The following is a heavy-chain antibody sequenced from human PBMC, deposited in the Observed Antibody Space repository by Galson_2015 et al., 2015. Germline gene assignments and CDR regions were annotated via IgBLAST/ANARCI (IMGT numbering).Heavy chain of an antibody. CDR3: ARRAEGATVWSWGPSDH. V-gene: IGHV5-51*03. CDR1: GYAFTDYW. CDR2: IYPADSDT. Sequence: QSGAEVKKPGESLKISCKASGYAFTDYWIGWVRQMPGKGLEWMGIIYPADSDTIFSTSFQGQVTMSADKSINTAYLQWSSLKASDSAMYYCARRAEGATVWSWGPSDHWGQGTLVTVSS. J-gene: IGHJ4*02. D-gene: IGHD4-17*01.